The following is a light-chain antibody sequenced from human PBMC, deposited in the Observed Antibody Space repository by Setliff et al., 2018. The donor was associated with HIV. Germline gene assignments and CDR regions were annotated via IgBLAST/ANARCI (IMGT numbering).Light chain of an antibody. Sequence: QSVLAQPPSVSGAPGQRVTISCTGSSSNIGSGYDVHWYQQLPGTAPKLLIYGNGHRPSGVPDRFSGSKSGTSASLAITGLQAEDEADYYCQSYDSSLSGSLFGGGTKVTVL. CDR1: SSNIGSGYD. CDR3: QSYDSSLSGSL. CDR2: GNG. V-gene: IGLV1-40*01. J-gene: IGLJ2*01.